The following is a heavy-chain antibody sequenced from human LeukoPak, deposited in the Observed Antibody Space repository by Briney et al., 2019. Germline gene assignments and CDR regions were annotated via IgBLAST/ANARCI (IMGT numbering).Heavy chain of an antibody. Sequence: PGGSLRLSCAASGFTFSSYWMHWVRQAPGKGLVWVSRISSDGSNTIYADSVKGRFTISRDNAKNTLYLQMNSLRAEDTAVYYCARVNYDILTGRGNYFDYWGQGTLVTVSS. CDR2: ISSDGSNT. CDR3: ARVNYDILTGRGNYFDY. J-gene: IGHJ4*02. D-gene: IGHD3-9*01. V-gene: IGHV3-74*01. CDR1: GFTFSSYW.